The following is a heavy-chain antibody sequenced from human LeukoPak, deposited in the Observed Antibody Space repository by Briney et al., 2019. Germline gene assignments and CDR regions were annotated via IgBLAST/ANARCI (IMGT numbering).Heavy chain of an antibody. CDR3: ARVPPQWLSTRDAFDI. CDR2: ISSSSSYI. Sequence: PGGSLRLSCAASGVTFSTYNMNWVRQAPGRGLEWGSSISSSSSYINYADSVKGRFTISRDNAKNTLYLQMNSLRAEDTAVYYCARVPPQWLSTRDAFDICGQGTMVTVSS. D-gene: IGHD6-19*01. J-gene: IGHJ3*02. V-gene: IGHV3-21*01. CDR1: GVTFSTYN.